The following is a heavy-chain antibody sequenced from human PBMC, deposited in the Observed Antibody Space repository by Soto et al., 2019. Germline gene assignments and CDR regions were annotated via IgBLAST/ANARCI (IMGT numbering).Heavy chain of an antibody. CDR2: IRYDGSHE. CDR1: GFTFSDYY. V-gene: IGHV3-33*08. J-gene: IGHJ5*02. CDR3: VGQLYSSGWAAVSP. D-gene: IGHD6-19*01. Sequence: PGGSLRLSCAASGFTFSDYYMSWIRQAPGKGLEWVAVIRYDGSHENYADSVKGRFTISRDNSKNILYLQMNSLRAEDTALYYCVGQLYSSGWAAVSPWGQGTLVTVSS.